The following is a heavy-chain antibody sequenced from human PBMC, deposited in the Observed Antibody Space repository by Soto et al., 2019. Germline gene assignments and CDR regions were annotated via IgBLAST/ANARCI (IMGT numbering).Heavy chain of an antibody. CDR2: IYYSGST. V-gene: IGHV4-59*01. J-gene: IGHJ6*02. Sequence: ASETLSLTCTVSGGSISSYYWSWIRQPPGKGLEWIGYIYYSGSTNYNPSLKSRVTISVDTSKNQFSLKLSSVTAADTAVYYCAREGGGSSWAYYYYGMDVWGQGTTVTAP. CDR3: AREGGGSSWAYYYYGMDV. D-gene: IGHD6-13*01. CDR1: GGSISSYY.